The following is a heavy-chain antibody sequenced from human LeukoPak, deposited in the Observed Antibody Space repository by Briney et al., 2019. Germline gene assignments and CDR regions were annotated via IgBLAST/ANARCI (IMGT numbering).Heavy chain of an antibody. Sequence: GGSLRLSCAASGFTFSGSWMSWVRQPPGKGLEWVANIKQDGSDKYYVDSVKGRFTISRDNAKNSLYLQMNSLRAEDTAVYYCASGSGSLRFDPWGQGTLITVYS. CDR3: ASGSGSLRFDP. V-gene: IGHV3-7*01. J-gene: IGHJ5*02. D-gene: IGHD1-26*01. CDR1: GFTFSGSW. CDR2: IKQDGSDK.